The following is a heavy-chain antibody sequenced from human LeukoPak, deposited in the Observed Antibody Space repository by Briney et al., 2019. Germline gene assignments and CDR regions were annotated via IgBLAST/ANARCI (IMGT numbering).Heavy chain of an antibody. CDR2: IYSGGST. V-gene: IGHV3-66*02. D-gene: IGHD3-22*01. CDR3: ARVDSSGYEYYFDY. Sequence: PGGSLRLSCAASGFTVSSNYMSWVRQAPGKGLEWVSVIYSGGSTYYSDSVKGRFTISRDNSKNTLYLQMNSLRAEDTAVYYCARVDSSGYEYYFDYWGQGTLVTVSS. J-gene: IGHJ4*02. CDR1: GFTVSSNY.